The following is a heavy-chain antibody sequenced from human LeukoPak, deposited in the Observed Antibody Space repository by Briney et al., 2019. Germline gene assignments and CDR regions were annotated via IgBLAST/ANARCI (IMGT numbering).Heavy chain of an antibody. Sequence: SETLSLTCGVYGESLSGYYWSWIRQPPGKGLEWIGEINHSGSANYNPSLESRVTISGDTSKNQFSLKLSSVTAADTAVYYCARLGNWGFDYWGQGTLVTVSS. J-gene: IGHJ4*02. CDR2: INHSGSA. D-gene: IGHD7-27*01. CDR1: GESLSGYY. V-gene: IGHV4-34*01. CDR3: ARLGNWGFDY.